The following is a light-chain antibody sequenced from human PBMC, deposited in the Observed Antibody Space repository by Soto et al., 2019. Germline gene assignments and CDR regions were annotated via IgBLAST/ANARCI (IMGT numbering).Light chain of an antibody. J-gene: IGKJ1*01. V-gene: IGKV3-15*01. CDR3: QQYNNWWT. CDR2: GAS. Sequence: EVVMTQSPATLSLATGERATLSCRASQSVSSSLAWYQQKPGQAPRLLIYGASTRAAGIPDRFSGSGSETEFTLTISSLPAEDFAIYYCQQYNNWWTFGQGTKVEIK. CDR1: QSVSSS.